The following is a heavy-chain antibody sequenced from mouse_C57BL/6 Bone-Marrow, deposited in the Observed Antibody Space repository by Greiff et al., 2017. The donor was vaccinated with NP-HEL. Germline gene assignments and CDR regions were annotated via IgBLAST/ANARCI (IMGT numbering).Heavy chain of an antibody. D-gene: IGHD2-3*01. Sequence: VQLQQSGAELVRPGASVKLSCTASGFNIKDDYMHWVKQRPEQGLEWIGWIDPENGDTEYASKFQGKATITAVTSSNTAYLQLSSLTSEDTAVYYCTTGDGYLYYFDYWGQGTTLTVSS. V-gene: IGHV14-4*01. J-gene: IGHJ2*01. CDR2: IDPENGDT. CDR3: TTGDGYLYYFDY. CDR1: GFNIKDDY.